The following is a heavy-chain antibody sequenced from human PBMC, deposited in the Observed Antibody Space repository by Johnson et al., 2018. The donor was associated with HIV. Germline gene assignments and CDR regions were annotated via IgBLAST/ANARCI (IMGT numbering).Heavy chain of an antibody. Sequence: QVQLVESGGGLVQPGGSLRLSCAASGFTFSNYGIHWVRQAPGKVLEWVASTWFDGSKNYYSDSVRGRFIISRDNSKNTLYLQMNSLRAADTALYFCARVAVARAAGGVPVGSWGEGTMVTVSS. CDR2: TWFDGSKN. D-gene: IGHD6-19*01. CDR3: ARVAVARAAGGVPVGS. CDR1: GFTFSNYG. J-gene: IGHJ3*02. V-gene: IGHV3-30*02.